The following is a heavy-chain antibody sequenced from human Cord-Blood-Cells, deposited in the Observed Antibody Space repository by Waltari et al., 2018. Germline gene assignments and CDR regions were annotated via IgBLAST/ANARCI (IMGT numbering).Heavy chain of an antibody. V-gene: IGHV4-34*01. CDR3: ARGGSRSYGHWFDP. CDR1: GGSFSGYY. D-gene: IGHD1-26*01. CDR2: INHSGNT. J-gene: IGHJ5*02. Sequence: QVQLQQWGAGLLKPSETLSLPCAVYGGSFSGYYWSWLRQPPGKGLEWIGEINHSGNTNYTPSLKSRVTISVDTSKNQFSLKLSSVTAADTVVYYCARGGSRSYGHWFDPWGQGTLVTVSS.